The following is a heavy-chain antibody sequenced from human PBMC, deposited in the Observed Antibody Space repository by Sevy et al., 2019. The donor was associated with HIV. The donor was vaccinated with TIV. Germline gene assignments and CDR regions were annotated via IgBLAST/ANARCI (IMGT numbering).Heavy chain of an antibody. CDR3: ARYPQIITMIVVGPPGLVDY. J-gene: IGHJ4*02. CDR1: GYTFTGYY. D-gene: IGHD3-22*01. Sequence: ASVKVSCKASGYTFTGYYMHWVRQAPGQGLEWMGWINPNSGGTNYPQKFQGRVTMTRDTSISTAYMELSRLRSDDTAVYYSARYPQIITMIVVGPPGLVDYWGQGTLVTVSS. CDR2: INPNSGGT. V-gene: IGHV1-2*02.